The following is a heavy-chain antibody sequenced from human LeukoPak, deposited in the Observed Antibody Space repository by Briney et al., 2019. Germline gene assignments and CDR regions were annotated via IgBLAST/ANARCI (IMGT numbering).Heavy chain of an antibody. V-gene: IGHV3-48*04. CDR1: GFTFSSYS. J-gene: IGHJ4*02. CDR3: ARDCSSTSCLLGGRDY. Sequence: SGGSLRLSYAASGFTFSSYSMNWVRQAPGKGLEGVSYISSSSGNIRYADSVKGRFTISRDNAKNSLYLQMNSLRAEDTAVYYCARDCSSTSCLLGGRDYWGQGTLVTVSS. D-gene: IGHD2-2*01. CDR2: ISSSSGNI.